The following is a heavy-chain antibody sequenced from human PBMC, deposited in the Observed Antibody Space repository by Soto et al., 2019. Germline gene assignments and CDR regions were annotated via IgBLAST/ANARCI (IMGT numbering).Heavy chain of an antibody. J-gene: IGHJ4*02. CDR2: ISGSGDSA. CDR3: GKERRDSGWSVCDF. Sequence: VQLLESGGGLVQPGGSLRLSCAASGFIFRDYAMNWVRQAPGKGLEWVSDISGSGDSARYADSVEGRFTISRDNSRDTLYLHMNSLRVNDTAVYFCGKERRDSGWSVCDFWGQGDLVTVSS. CDR1: GFIFRDYA. V-gene: IGHV3-23*01. D-gene: IGHD6-19*01.